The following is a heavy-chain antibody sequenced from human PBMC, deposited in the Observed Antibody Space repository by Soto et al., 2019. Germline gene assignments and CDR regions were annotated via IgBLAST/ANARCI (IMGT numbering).Heavy chain of an antibody. Sequence: GESLKISCQGPGYSFTSYWIMWVLQMPGKGVECMGRIDPSDSYTNYSPSFQGHVTISADKSISTAYLQWSSLKSSDTAMYYCARHQSRRDPLDYWGQGTLVTVSS. V-gene: IGHV5-10-1*01. J-gene: IGHJ4*02. CDR3: ARHQSRRDPLDY. CDR2: IDPSDSYT. CDR1: GYSFTSYW.